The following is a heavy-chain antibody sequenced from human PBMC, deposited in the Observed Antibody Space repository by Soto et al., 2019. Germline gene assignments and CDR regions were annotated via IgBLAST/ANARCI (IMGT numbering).Heavy chain of an antibody. J-gene: IGHJ4*02. CDR2: VNAGTGNV. CDR1: GYTFTTFA. Sequence: ASVKVSCKASGYTFTTFAIHWVRQAPGQGLEWMGWVNAGTGNVQYSQNFQDRVTFTRDTSASTAYMELSSLGFEDTAVYYCAEATSGYYYWGQGTPVTVSS. D-gene: IGHD3-22*01. CDR3: AEATSGYYY. V-gene: IGHV1-3*01.